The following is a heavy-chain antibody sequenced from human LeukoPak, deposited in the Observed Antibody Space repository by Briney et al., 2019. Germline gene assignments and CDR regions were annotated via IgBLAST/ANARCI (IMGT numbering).Heavy chain of an antibody. J-gene: IGHJ4*02. CDR3: ARGDSSPYYYFDY. V-gene: IGHV1-2*02. CDR2: INPNSGDT. CDR1: RYTFAGYY. D-gene: IGHD3-22*01. Sequence: ASVKVSCKASRYTFAGYYLHWVRQAPGQGLEWMGWINPNSGDTNYAQKFQGRVTMTRDTSISTAYMDLSRLRSDDTAVFYCARGDSSPYYYFDYWGQGTLVTVSS.